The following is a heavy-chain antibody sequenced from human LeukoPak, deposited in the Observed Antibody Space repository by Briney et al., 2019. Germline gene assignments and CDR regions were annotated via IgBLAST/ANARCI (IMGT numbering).Heavy chain of an antibody. CDR1: PDTFG. J-gene: IGHJ4*01. D-gene: IGHD6-19*01. V-gene: IGHV1-18*01. CDR2: IRAYNGDT. Sequence: ASVKVSCKASPDTFGITWVRQAPGQGLEWMGWIRAYNGDTNYAQKFQGRVTMTAERSTNTAYMELRGLTFDDTAVFYFSTTTATSGSSLYWGQEPWSTSPQ. CDR3: STTTATSGSSLY.